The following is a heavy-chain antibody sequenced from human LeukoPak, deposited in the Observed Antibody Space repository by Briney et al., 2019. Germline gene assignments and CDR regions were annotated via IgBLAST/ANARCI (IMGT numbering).Heavy chain of an antibody. CDR3: AKTRNWYYFDY. V-gene: IGHV3-23*01. D-gene: IGHD1-1*01. J-gene: IGHJ4*02. CDR2: ISGSGGST. CDR1: GFTVSSNS. Sequence: GGSLRLSCTVSGFTVSSNSMSWVRQAPGKGLEWVSVISGSGGSTYYAESVKGRFTISRDKSKNTLYLQMNSLRAEDTAVYYCAKTRNWYYFDYWGQGTLVTVSS.